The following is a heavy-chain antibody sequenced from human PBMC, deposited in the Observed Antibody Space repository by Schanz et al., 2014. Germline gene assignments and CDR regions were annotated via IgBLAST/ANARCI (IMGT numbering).Heavy chain of an antibody. Sequence: DVQLLESGGGLVQPGGSLRLSCAASGFTFTNYAMSWVRQAPGKGLEWVSLISDSGDTAYYAGSVKGRFTISRDNAKNTLYLQMNSLRAEDTAVYYCAKGRFGELSAFDIWGQGTMVTVSS. D-gene: IGHD3-10*01. CDR3: AKGRFGELSAFDI. CDR2: ISDSGDTA. V-gene: IGHV3-23*01. CDR1: GFTFTNYA. J-gene: IGHJ3*02.